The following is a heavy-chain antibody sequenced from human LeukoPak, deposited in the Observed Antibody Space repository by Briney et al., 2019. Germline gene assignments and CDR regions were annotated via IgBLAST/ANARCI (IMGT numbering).Heavy chain of an antibody. CDR1: GFTFSDYG. V-gene: IGHV3-23*01. CDR3: ARDVGVVMYDY. D-gene: IGHD3-3*01. CDR2: ICGDCGNT. Sequence: PGGSLRLSCAASGFTFSDYGMSWVRQTPGKGLEWVSTICGDCGNTHYADSVKGRFSITRDNSKNTMCLQMSSLRVDDSAIYYCARDVGVVMYDYWGQGILVTVSS. J-gene: IGHJ4*02.